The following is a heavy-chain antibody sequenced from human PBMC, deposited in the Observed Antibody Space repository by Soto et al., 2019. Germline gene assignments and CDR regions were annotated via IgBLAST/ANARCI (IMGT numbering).Heavy chain of an antibody. D-gene: IGHD6-13*01. J-gene: IGHJ4*02. CDR1: GFTFRTYW. CDR3: ASPTLGGFDH. CDR2: INTDGTGT. V-gene: IGHV3-74*01. Sequence: DVQLVESGGAVVQPGGSLRLSCAASGFTFRTYWMHWVRQVAGKGLVWVAHINTDGTGTSYADSVKGRFTISRDNAKNTRYLQMNDLRADDSALYYCASPTLGGFDHWGPGTLVTVSS.